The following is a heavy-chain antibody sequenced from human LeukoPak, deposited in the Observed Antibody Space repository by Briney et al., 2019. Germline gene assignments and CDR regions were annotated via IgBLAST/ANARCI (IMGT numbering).Heavy chain of an antibody. CDR3: ARGYWYYFQY. CDR1: GFTFSTYW. D-gene: IGHD2-8*02. CDR2: LNQDGNEK. J-gene: IGHJ4*02. Sequence: GGSLRLSCATSGFTFSTYWMNWVRQAPGKGLEWVANLNQDGNEKYYVDSVEGRFTISRDNAKNSLYLQMNNLRAEDTAVYYCARGYWYYFQYWGQGVPVTVSS. V-gene: IGHV3-7*01.